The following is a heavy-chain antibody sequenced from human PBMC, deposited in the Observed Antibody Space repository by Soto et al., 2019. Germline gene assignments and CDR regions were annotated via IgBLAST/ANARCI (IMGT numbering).Heavy chain of an antibody. Sequence: SETLSLTCAVSGGSLRGHYWSWIRQSPEKGLEWIGEINHSGFTNYNPTLKSRVTISRDASKNQFSLRLSSMTAADSAVYFCARAAVKRGATLLDPRGKRTLVTVSS. CDR3: ARAAVKRGATLLDP. CDR1: GGSLRGHY. J-gene: IGHJ5*02. V-gene: IGHV4-34*01. D-gene: IGHD1-26*01. CDR2: INHSGFT.